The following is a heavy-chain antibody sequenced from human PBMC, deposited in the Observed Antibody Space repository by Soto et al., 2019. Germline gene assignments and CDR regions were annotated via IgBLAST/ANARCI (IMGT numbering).Heavy chain of an antibody. CDR2: INSDGSST. J-gene: IGHJ3*02. CDR3: ARDRVFHQWLATSDAFDI. D-gene: IGHD6-19*01. CDR1: GFTFSSDW. Sequence: GGSLRLSCAASGFTFSSDWRHWVRQPPGKVLVWVSRINSDGSSTSYADSVKGRFTISRDNAKNTLYLQMNSLSAEDTAVYYCARDRVFHQWLATSDAFDIWGQGTMVTVSS. V-gene: IGHV3-74*01.